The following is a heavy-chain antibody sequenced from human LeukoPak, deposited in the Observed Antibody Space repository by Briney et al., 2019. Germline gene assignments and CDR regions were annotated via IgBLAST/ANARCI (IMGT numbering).Heavy chain of an antibody. CDR1: GGSISSSSYY. CDR2: IYYSGST. J-gene: IGHJ4*02. D-gene: IGHD2-2*01. CDR3: AREIKEGGYCSSTSCYFTDY. V-gene: IGHV4-39*07. Sequence: SETLSLTCTVSGGSISSSSYYWGWIRQPPGTGLEWIGSIYYSGSTYYNPSLKSRVTISVDTSKNQFSLKLSSVTAADTAVYYCAREIKEGGYCSSTSCYFTDYWGQGTLVTVSS.